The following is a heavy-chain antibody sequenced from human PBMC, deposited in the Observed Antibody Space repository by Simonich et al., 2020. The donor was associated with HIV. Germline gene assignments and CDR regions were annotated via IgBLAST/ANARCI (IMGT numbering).Heavy chain of an antibody. CDR2: INHSGST. CDR3: ARRHPTTVTTPYFDY. Sequence: QVQLQQWGAGLLKPSETLSLTCAVYGGSFSGYYWRCIRQPPGKGLEWIGEINHSGSTNYNPSLKSRVTISVDTSKNQFSLKLSSVTAADTAVYYCARRHPTTVTTPYFDYWGQGTLVTVSS. D-gene: IGHD4-17*01. J-gene: IGHJ4*02. CDR1: GGSFSGYY. V-gene: IGHV4-34*01.